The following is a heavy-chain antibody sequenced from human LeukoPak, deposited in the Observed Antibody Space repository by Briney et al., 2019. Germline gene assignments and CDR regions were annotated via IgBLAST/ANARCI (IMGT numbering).Heavy chain of an antibody. J-gene: IGHJ4*02. V-gene: IGHV3-49*04. CDR2: IRSKAYGGTT. CDR1: GFTFGDYA. D-gene: IGHD6-19*01. CDR3: TRDHDSSGWLAY. Sequence: PGGSLRLSCTASGFTFGDYAMSWVRQAPGKGLEWVGFIRSKAYGGTTEYAASVKGRFTISRDDSKSIAYLQMNSLKTEDTAVYYCTRDHDSSGWLAYWDQGTLVTVSS.